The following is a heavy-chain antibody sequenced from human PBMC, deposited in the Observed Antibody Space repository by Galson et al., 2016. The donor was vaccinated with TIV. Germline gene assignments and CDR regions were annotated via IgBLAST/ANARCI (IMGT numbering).Heavy chain of an antibody. CDR2: IGSSGSPI. CDR3: ARERILLSAAVPRTNWFDP. CDR1: GFDFSGYY. Sequence: SLRLSCAASGFDFSGYYMSWVRQAPGKGLEWISYIGSSGSPIVYADSVKGRFTISRDNAKNSVYLQMNNLRVEDTAVYYCARERILLSAAVPRTNWFDPWGQGTLVTVSS. V-gene: IGHV3-11*01. D-gene: IGHD2-2*01. J-gene: IGHJ5*02.